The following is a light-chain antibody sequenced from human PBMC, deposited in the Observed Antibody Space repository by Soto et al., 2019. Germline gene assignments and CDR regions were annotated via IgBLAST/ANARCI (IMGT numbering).Light chain of an antibody. CDR2: GGS. V-gene: IGLV3-21*02. Sequence: SYELTQPPSVSVAPGQTATITCGGNNIGSKSVPWYQQKPGQAPVLVVYGGSDRPSGNPERFPGPHSGNTATLNITRVEAGDEADYYCQVWDRTSDHYVFGTGTKVTVL. J-gene: IGLJ1*01. CDR3: QVWDRTSDHYV. CDR1: NIGSKS.